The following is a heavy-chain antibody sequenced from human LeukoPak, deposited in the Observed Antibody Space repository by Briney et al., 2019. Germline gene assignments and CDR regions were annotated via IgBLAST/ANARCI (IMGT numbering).Heavy chain of an antibody. J-gene: IGHJ5*02. V-gene: IGHV1-2*02. CDR2: INPNSGGT. D-gene: IGHD6-13*01. Sequence: ASVKVSCKASGYTFTGYYMHWVRPAPGQGLEWMGWINPNSGGTNYAQKFQGRVTMTRDTSISTAYMELSRLRSDDTAVYYCARDTIAAALSNWFDPWGQGTLVTVSS. CDR3: ARDTIAAALSNWFDP. CDR1: GYTFTGYY.